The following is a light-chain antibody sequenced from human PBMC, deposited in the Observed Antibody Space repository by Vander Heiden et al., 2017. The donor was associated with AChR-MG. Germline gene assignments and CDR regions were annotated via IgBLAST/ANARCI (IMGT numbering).Light chain of an antibody. CDR2: WAS. Sequence: DIVMTQSPDSLAVSLDERATINCKSSQSVLYSSNSKKDLGWYQQKPGQPPKLLIYWASTRESGVPDRFSGGGSGTDFTLTISSLQTVDVESSPHLFGQGTKLEIK. CDR1: QSVLYSSNSKKD. CDR3: L. V-gene: IGKV4-1*01. J-gene: IGKJ2*01.